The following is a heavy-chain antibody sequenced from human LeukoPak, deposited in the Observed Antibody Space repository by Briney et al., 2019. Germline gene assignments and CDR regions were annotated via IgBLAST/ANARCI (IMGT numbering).Heavy chain of an antibody. D-gene: IGHD1-26*01. CDR2: FDPEDGET. V-gene: IGHV1-24*01. J-gene: IGHJ4*02. Sequence: ASVKVSCKFSGYTLTELSMHWVRQAPGKGLEWMGGFDPEDGETIYAQKFQGRVTMTEDTSTDTAYMELSSLRSEDTAVYYCATAPIVGATWAFDYWGQGTMVTVSS. CDR3: ATAPIVGATWAFDY. CDR1: GYTLTELS.